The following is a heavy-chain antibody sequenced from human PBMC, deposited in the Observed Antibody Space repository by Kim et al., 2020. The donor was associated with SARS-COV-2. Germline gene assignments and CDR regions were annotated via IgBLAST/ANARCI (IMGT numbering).Heavy chain of an antibody. CDR1: GYTFTSYA. CDR2: INTNTGNP. V-gene: IGHV7-4-1*02. J-gene: IGHJ6*02. D-gene: IGHD6-13*01. Sequence: ASVKVSCKASGYTFTSYAMNWVRQAPGQGLEWMGWINTNTGNPTYAQGFTGRFVFSLDTSVSTAYLQISSLKAEDTAVYYCARDKCPGIAAAGTCYYGMDVWGQGTTVTVSS. CDR3: ARDKCPGIAAAGTCYYGMDV.